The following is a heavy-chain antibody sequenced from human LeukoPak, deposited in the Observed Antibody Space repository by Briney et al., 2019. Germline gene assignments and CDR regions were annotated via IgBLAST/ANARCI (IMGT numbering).Heavy chain of an antibody. Sequence: GESLKISCQGSGYSFTSYWVAWVRQMPGKGLEWMGIIYPGDSDTRYSPSFQGQVTISADKSISTAYLQWSSLKASDTAMNYCARQSPYCTGTSCSATWFDPWGQGTLVTVSS. CDR2: IYPGDSDT. V-gene: IGHV5-51*01. J-gene: IGHJ5*02. D-gene: IGHD2-2*01. CDR3: ARQSPYCTGTSCSATWFDP. CDR1: GYSFTSYW.